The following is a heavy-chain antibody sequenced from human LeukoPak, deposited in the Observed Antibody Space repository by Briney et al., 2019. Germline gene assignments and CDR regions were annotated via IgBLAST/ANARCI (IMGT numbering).Heavy chain of an antibody. CDR1: GGTFSSYA. V-gene: IGHV1-69*13. J-gene: IGHJ4*02. Sequence: SVKVSCKASGGTFSSYAISWVRQAPGQGLEWMGGIIPIFGTANYAQKFQGRVTITADESTSTAYMELSSLRSEDTAVYYCARVLRGPLRYFDWLLYDWGQGTLVTVSS. CDR3: ARVLRGPLRYFDWLLYD. D-gene: IGHD3-9*01. CDR2: IIPIFGTA.